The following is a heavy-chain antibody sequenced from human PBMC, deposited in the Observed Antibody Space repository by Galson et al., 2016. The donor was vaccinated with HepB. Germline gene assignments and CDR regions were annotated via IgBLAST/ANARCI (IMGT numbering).Heavy chain of an antibody. J-gene: IGHJ4*02. CDR3: VKSERATAGNTNLDY. Sequence: SLRLSCAASGFTFSNFAMHWVRRPPGKGPEFVSAISSNGDTAYYADSVKGRFTISRDYSENTVHLQMSSLRPEDTAVYYCVKSERATAGNTNLDYWGQGTLVTGSS. CDR2: ISSNGDTA. CDR1: GFTFSNFA. V-gene: IGHV3-64D*06. D-gene: IGHD6-13*01.